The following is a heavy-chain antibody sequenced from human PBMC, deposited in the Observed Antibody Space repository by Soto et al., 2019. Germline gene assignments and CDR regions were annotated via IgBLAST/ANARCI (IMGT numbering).Heavy chain of an antibody. CDR3: AAAYCGGDCYPPVDY. CDR1: GFTFTSSA. Sequence: ASVKVSCKASGFTFTSSAVQWVRQARGQRLEWIGWIVVGSGNTNYAQKFQERVTITRDMSTSTAYMELSSLRSEDTAVYYCAAAYCGGDCYPPVDYWGQGTLVTVSS. D-gene: IGHD2-21*02. J-gene: IGHJ4*02. V-gene: IGHV1-58*01. CDR2: IVVGSGNT.